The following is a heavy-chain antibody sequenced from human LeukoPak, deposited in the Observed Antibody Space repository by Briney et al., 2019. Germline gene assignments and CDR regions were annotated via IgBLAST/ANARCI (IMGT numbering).Heavy chain of an antibody. CDR3: ATTQDCSGGSCLLNWFDP. J-gene: IGHJ5*02. CDR2: INHSGRT. V-gene: IGHV4-34*01. D-gene: IGHD2-15*01. CDR1: SGSFSGYY. Sequence: PSETLSLTCAVYSGSFSGYYWSWIRQPPGKGLEWIGEINHSGRTTYNASLKSRVTISIDTSKNQFSLKLSSVTAADTAMYYCATTQDCSGGSCLLNWFDPWGQGTLVTVSS.